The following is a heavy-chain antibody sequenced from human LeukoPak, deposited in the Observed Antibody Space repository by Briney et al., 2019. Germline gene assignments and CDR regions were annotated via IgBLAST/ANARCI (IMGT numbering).Heavy chain of an antibody. J-gene: IGHJ3*02. V-gene: IGHV1-8*01. D-gene: IGHD3-22*01. CDR3: ARLYYYASSGYDALDI. Sequence: ASVKVSCKTSGYTFTSYDINWVRQATGQGLEWMGGMDGSSGKTAYAQKFLGRVTITRNTSISTAYMELNSLTSEDTAVYYCARLYYYASSGYDALDIWGQGTMVTVSS. CDR2: MDGSSGKT. CDR1: GYTFTSYD.